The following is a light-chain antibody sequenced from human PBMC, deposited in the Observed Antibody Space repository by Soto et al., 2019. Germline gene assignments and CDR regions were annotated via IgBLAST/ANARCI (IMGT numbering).Light chain of an antibody. J-gene: IGLJ1*01. CDR3: CSYTSSSTYV. CDR1: SSDVATYNL. Sequence: QSALTQPASVSGSPGQSITISCTGTSSDVATYNLVSWYQQRPGTAPQLIIYEVTKRPSGVSTRFSGSQSGNTASLTISGLQADDEADYYCCSYTSSSTYVFGTGTKLTVL. CDR2: EVT. V-gene: IGLV2-14*02.